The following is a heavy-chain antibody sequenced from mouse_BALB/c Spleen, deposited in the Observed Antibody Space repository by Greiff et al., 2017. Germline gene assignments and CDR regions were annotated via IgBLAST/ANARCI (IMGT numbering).Heavy chain of an antibody. Sequence: EVKLVESGGGLVKPGGSLKLSCAASGFTFSDYYMYWVRQTPEKRLEWVATISDGGSYTYYPDSVKGRFTISRDNAKNNLYLQMSSLKSEDTAMYYCARVRGYAGDMDDWGQGTSVTVSS. J-gene: IGHJ4*01. CDR1: GFTFSDYY. D-gene: IGHD2-2*01. V-gene: IGHV5-4*02. CDR2: ISDGGSYT. CDR3: ARVRGYAGDMDD.